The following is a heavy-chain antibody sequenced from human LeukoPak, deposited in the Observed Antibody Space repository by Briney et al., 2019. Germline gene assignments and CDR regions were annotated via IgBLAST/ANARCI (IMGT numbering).Heavy chain of an antibody. CDR1: GFTVSSNY. J-gene: IGHJ4*02. V-gene: IGHV3-53*01. Sequence: PGGSLRLSCAASGFTVSSNYMTWVRQAPGKGLEWVSVIYSGGSTYYADSVKGRFTISRDNSKNTLHLQMNSLRAEDTAVYYCAKGGSGWYVGLFDYWGQGTLVTVSS. CDR3: AKGGSGWYVGLFDY. CDR2: IYSGGST. D-gene: IGHD6-19*01.